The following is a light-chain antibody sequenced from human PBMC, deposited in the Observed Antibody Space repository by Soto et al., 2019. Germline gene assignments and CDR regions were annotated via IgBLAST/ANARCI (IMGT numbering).Light chain of an antibody. V-gene: IGKV3-20*01. Sequence: EIVLTQSPGTLSLSPGERATLSCRASQSISNIFLAWYQQKPGQAPRLLIYGASSRATGIPDRLSGSGAGTNFTLTISRLEPEDFAVYYCQQYDISRTFGQGTKV. CDR3: QQYDISRT. J-gene: IGKJ1*01. CDR1: QSISNIF. CDR2: GAS.